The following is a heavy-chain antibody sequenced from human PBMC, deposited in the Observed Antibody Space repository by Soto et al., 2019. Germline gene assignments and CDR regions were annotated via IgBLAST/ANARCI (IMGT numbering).Heavy chain of an antibody. Sequence: QVQLVESGGGVVQPGRSLRLSCAASGFTFSSYGMHWVRQAPGKGLEWVAVIWYDGSNKYYADSVKGRFTISRDNSKNTLYLQMNSLRAEDTAVYYCASLGYSYGYRGLTEGAFDIWGQGTMVTVSS. CDR2: IWYDGSNK. J-gene: IGHJ3*02. CDR3: ASLGYSYGYRGLTEGAFDI. CDR1: GFTFSSYG. V-gene: IGHV3-33*01. D-gene: IGHD5-18*01.